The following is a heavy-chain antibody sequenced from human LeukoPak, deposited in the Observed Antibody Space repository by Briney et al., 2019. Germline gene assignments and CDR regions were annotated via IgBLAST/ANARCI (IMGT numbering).Heavy chain of an antibody. CDR2: ISVASNT. Sequence: GGSLRLSCAASGLAFSSYAMSWVRQAPGKGLEWVSTISVASNTFYADSVKGRFTISRDNSRNTVYLQMTSLRADDTDVYYCADYGVSGVRNNFYWGQGTLVTVSS. D-gene: IGHD3-3*01. CDR3: ADYGVSGVRNNFY. J-gene: IGHJ4*02. CDR1: GLAFSSYA. V-gene: IGHV3-23*01.